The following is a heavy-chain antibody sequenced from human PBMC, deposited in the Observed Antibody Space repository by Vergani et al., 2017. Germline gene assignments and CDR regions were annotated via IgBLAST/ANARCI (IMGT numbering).Heavy chain of an antibody. D-gene: IGHD6-6*01. CDR2: IYYTGTT. J-gene: IGHJ4*02. CDR3: ATIAARLPY. CDR1: GVSIGSNSYY. V-gene: IGHV4-39*01. Sequence: QLQLQESGPGLVKPSETLSLTCTVSGVSIGSNSYYWGWIRQPPGKGLEWIGTIYYTGTTYYNEAHKSRLTISVDTSKNQFSLKLSSVTAADTAVYYCATIAARLPYWGQGTLVTVSS.